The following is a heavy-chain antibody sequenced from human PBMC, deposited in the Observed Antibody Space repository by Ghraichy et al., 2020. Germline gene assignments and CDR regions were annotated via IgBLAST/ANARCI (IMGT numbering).Heavy chain of an antibody. J-gene: IGHJ4*02. V-gene: IGHV3-7*01. CDR1: GFTFSSYW. CDR2: IKQDGSEK. Sequence: GGSLRLSCAASGFTFSSYWTSWVRQAPGKGLEWVANIKQDGSEKYYVDSVKGRFTISRDNAKKSLYLQMNSLRAEDTAVYYCARDRLDCWGQGTLVTVSS. CDR3: ARDRLDC.